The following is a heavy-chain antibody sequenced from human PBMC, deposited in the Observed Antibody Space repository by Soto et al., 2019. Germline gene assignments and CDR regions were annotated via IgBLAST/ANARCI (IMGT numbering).Heavy chain of an antibody. V-gene: IGHV3-23*01. CDR2: ISGSGGST. CDR3: AKDTDWNPTGFDY. D-gene: IGHD1-1*01. J-gene: IGHJ4*02. Sequence: EVQLLESGGGLVQPGGSLRLSCAASGFTFSSYAMSWVRQAPGKGLEWVSAISGSGGSTYYADSVKGRFTISRDNSKNTLYLQMNSLRAEDTAVYFCAKDTDWNPTGFDYWGEGTLVTVSS. CDR1: GFTFSSYA.